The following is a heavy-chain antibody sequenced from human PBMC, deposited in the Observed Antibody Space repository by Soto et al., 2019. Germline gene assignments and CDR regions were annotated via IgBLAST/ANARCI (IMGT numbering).Heavy chain of an antibody. CDR3: AARGVMDYGDYYYYYGMDV. V-gene: IGHV1-69*13. D-gene: IGHD4-17*01. Sequence: ASVKVSCKASGGTFSSYAISWVRQAPGQGLEWMGGIIPIFGTANYAQKFQGRVTITADESTSTAYMELSSLRSEDTAVYYCAARGVMDYGDYYYYYGMDVWGQGTTVTVSS. CDR2: IIPIFGTA. J-gene: IGHJ6*02. CDR1: GGTFSSYA.